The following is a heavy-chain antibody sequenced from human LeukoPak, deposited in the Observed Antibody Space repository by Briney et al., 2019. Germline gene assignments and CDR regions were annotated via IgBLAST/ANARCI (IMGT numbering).Heavy chain of an antibody. V-gene: IGHV4-34*01. Sequence: SETLSLTCAVYGGSFGGFYWTWIRQSPGKGLECIGEVNHSGSTTYNPSLKSRVTMSVDTSKNQFSLKLGSVTAADTAVYYCARGASYYADSSGYYPTEFDYWGQGTLVTVSS. D-gene: IGHD3-22*01. CDR3: ARGASYYADSSGYYPTEFDY. J-gene: IGHJ4*02. CDR1: GGSFGGFY. CDR2: VNHSGST.